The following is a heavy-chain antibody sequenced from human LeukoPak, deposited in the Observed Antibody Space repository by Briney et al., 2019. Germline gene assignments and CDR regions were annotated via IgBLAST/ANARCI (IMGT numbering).Heavy chain of an antibody. D-gene: IGHD3-10*01. CDR1: GFDFSTST. CDR3: VKGEGREF. Sequence: GGSLRLSCAASGFDFSTSTMNWVRQAPGKGLEWISSIGSTSTDKYYIDSVRGRFTISRDNVKNSLFLQMNSLSAEDAAIYYCVKGEGREFWGQGTLVTVSS. J-gene: IGHJ1*01. CDR2: IGSTSTDK. V-gene: IGHV3-21*01.